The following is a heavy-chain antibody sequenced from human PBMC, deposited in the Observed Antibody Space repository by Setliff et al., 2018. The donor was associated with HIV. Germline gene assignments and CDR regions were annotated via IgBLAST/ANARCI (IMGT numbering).Heavy chain of an antibody. V-gene: IGHV4-39*01. Sequence: KPSETLSLTCSVSGDSISNPNYYWGWIRQPPGKGLEWIGSIYFSESPYYNPSLSSRVTISVDTSTNQFSLRLSSVTAADTAVYYCARRMSSGSYYDYWGQGTLVTVSS. D-gene: IGHD1-26*01. CDR2: IYFSESP. CDR1: GDSISNPNYY. CDR3: ARRMSSGSYYDY. J-gene: IGHJ4*02.